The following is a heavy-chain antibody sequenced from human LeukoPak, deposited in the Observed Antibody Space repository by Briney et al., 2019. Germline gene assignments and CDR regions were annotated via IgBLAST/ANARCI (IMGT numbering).Heavy chain of an antibody. D-gene: IGHD6-19*01. Sequence: YXXSGVRQAPGKGLEWVSAISGSGGSTYYADSVKGRFTISRDNSKNTLYLQMNSLRAEDTAVYYCAGRIAVAGTTLDYWGQGTLVTVSS. V-gene: IGHV3-23*01. CDR2: ISGSGGST. CDR3: AGRIAVAGTTLDY. CDR1: YX. J-gene: IGHJ4*02.